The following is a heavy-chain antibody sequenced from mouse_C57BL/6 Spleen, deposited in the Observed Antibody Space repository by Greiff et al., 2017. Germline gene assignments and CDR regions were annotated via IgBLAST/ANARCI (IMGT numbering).Heavy chain of an antibody. CDR2: INYDGSST. CDR1: GFTFSDYY. J-gene: IGHJ4*01. D-gene: IGHD2-4*01. CDR3: AREDYGAYYAIDY. V-gene: IGHV5-16*01. Sequence: DVQLVESEAGLVQPGSSMKLSCTASGFTFSDYYMAWVRQVPEKGLEWVANINYDGSSTYYLDSLKSRFTITRDTASNILYLQLSSLKSEDTVTYYCAREDYGAYYAIDYWGQGTSVTVSS.